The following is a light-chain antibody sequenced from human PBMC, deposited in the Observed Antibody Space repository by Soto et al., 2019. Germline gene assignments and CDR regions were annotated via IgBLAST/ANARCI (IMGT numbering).Light chain of an antibody. V-gene: IGLV2-11*01. J-gene: IGLJ1*01. CDR1: SSDVGGYNY. CDR3: VAYAGSYTQV. Sequence: QSALTQPRSVSGSPGQSVTISCTGTSSDVGGYNYVSWYQQHPGKAPKLMIYDVSKRPSGVPDRFSGSKSGNTASLTISGLQAEDEADYYCVAYAGSYTQVFGTGTKLTVL. CDR2: DVS.